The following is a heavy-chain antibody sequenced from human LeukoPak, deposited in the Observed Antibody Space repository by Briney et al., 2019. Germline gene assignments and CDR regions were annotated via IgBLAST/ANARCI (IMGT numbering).Heavy chain of an antibody. J-gene: IGHJ4*02. CDR1: GGSFSGYY. D-gene: IGHD3-3*01. Sequence: SETLSLTCAAYGGSFSGYYWSWIRQPPGKGLEWIGEINHSGSTNYNPSLKSRVTISVDTSKNQFSLKLSSVTAADTAVYYCARVSTPTITIFGVVTRYYFDYWGQGTLVTVSS. CDR2: INHSGST. CDR3: ARVSTPTITIFGVVTRYYFDY. V-gene: IGHV4-34*01.